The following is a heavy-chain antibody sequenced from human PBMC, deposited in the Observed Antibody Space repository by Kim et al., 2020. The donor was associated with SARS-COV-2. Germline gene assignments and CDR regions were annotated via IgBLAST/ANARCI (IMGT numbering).Heavy chain of an antibody. CDR3: SRAPTGAWSGVGWLDS. CDR1: GGSISPYF. Sequence: SETLSLTCTVSGGSISPYFWNWIRQPPGKGLEWIGYIPYSGSTNYNPSLKSRVTISLDTSKNQFSLRLSSVTAADTAVYYCSRAPTGAWSGVGWLDSWGQGTLVNVSS. J-gene: IGHJ5*01. CDR2: IPYSGST. D-gene: IGHD3-10*01. V-gene: IGHV4-59*01.